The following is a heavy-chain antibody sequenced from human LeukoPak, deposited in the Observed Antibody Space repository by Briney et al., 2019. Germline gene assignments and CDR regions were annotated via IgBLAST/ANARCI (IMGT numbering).Heavy chain of an antibody. CDR3: ARQGIYGDYVDYFDY. CDR1: GFSGYA. Sequence: GGSLRLSCEASGFSGYAMSWVRLAPGKGLEWVSVISGSGGTTKYADSVRGRFTISRDNSKNTLYLQMNSLRAEDTAVYYCARQGIYGDYVDYFDYWGQGTLVTVSS. J-gene: IGHJ4*02. CDR2: ISGSGGTT. V-gene: IGHV3-23*01. D-gene: IGHD4-17*01.